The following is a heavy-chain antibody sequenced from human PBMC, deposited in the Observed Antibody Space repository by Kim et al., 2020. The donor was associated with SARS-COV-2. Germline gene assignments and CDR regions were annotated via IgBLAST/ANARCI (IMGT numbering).Heavy chain of an antibody. V-gene: IGHV4-4*02. D-gene: IGHD6-19*01. CDR1: GGSISSSNW. CDR3: ARDGWSSGWGYYYGMDV. CDR2: IYHSGST. Sequence: SETLSLTCAVSGGSISSSNWWSWVRQPPGKGLEWIGEIYHSGSTNYNPSLKSRVTISVDKSKNQFSLKLSSVTAADTAVYYCARDGWSSGWGYYYGMDVWGQGTTVTVSS. J-gene: IGHJ6*02.